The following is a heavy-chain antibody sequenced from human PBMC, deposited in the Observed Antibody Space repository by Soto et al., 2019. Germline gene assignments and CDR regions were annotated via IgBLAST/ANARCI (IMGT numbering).Heavy chain of an antibody. V-gene: IGHV4-31*03. CDR2: IYYSGST. CDR1: GCSISSGGYY. D-gene: IGHD6-6*01. Sequence: PSETLSLTCTVSGCSISSGGYYWIWIRQHPGKGLEYIGYIYYSGSTYYNPSLKSRVTISVDTSKNQFSLKLSSVTAADTAVYYCARDRASSSAWFDPWGQGTLVTVSS. CDR3: ARDRASSSAWFDP. J-gene: IGHJ5*02.